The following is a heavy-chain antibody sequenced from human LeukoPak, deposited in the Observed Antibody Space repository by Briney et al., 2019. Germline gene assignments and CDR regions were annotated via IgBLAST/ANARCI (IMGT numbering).Heavy chain of an antibody. V-gene: IGHV3-33*06. D-gene: IGHD5-18*01. CDR2: ILYDGSNK. Sequence: GRSLRLSCAASGFTFSSYGMNWVRQAPGKGLEWVAVILYDGSNKYYADSVKGRFSISRDNSNNTLYLQMNSLRAEDTAVYYCAKDTSYGYIHWGQGTLVTVSS. CDR3: AKDTSYGYIH. J-gene: IGHJ4*02. CDR1: GFTFSSYG.